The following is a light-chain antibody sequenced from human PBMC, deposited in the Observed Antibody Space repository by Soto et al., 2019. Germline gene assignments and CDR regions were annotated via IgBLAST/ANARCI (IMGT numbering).Light chain of an antibody. J-gene: IGKJ5*01. Sequence: EIVLTQSPATLSLSPGERATLSCRASQSVSTYLGWYQQKPGQAPRLLIYDASNRATGIPARFSGSGSGTAFTLTISSLAPEDFAVYYCQQRSNWITFGQGTRLEIK. CDR1: QSVSTY. CDR3: QQRSNWIT. V-gene: IGKV3-11*01. CDR2: DAS.